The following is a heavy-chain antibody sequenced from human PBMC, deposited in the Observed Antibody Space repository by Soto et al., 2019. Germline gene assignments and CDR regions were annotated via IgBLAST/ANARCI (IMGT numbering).Heavy chain of an antibody. J-gene: IGHJ5*02. CDR2: MSNSGDTI. CDR3: AREVYCSSTSCVNYFDP. CDR1: GFTISNYY. Sequence: GGSLRLSCTASGFTISNYYMSWLRQAPGKGLEWISYMSNSGDTILYADSVKGRFTISRDNAQNSLYLQMNSLRAEDTAVYYCAREVYCSSTSCVNYFDPWGQGTLVTVSS. V-gene: IGHV3-11*01. D-gene: IGHD2-2*01.